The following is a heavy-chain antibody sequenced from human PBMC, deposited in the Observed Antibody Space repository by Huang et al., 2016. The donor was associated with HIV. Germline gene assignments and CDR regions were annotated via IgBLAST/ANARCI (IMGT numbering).Heavy chain of an antibody. J-gene: IGHJ5*02. V-gene: IGHV3-7*01. CDR3: ARPST. Sequence: EVQLVESGGGLVQPGGSLRLSCAASGFTFSGYWMGWVRQAPGKGLEWVANIKQDGSEKYYVDSVKGRFTISRDNAKNSLYLQMNSLRAEDTAVYYCARPSTWGQGTLVTVSS. CDR1: GFTFSGYW. D-gene: IGHD2-2*01. CDR2: IKQDGSEK.